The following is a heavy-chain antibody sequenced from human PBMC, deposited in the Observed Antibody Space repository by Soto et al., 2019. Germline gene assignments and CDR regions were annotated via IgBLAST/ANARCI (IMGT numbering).Heavy chain of an antibody. Sequence: GGSLRLSCAASGFTFISYAMSWVRQAPGKGLEWVSAISGSGGSTYYADSVKGRFTISRDNSKNALYLQMNSLRAEDTAVYYCAANPRSGGSWSAAFDIWGQGTMVTVSS. V-gene: IGHV3-23*01. D-gene: IGHD2-15*01. CDR2: ISGSGGST. J-gene: IGHJ3*02. CDR3: AANPRSGGSWSAAFDI. CDR1: GFTFISYA.